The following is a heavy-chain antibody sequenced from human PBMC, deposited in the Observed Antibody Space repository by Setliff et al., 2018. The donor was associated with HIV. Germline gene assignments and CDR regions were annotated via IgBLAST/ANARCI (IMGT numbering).Heavy chain of an antibody. J-gene: IGHJ5*02. D-gene: IGHD3-10*01. CDR2: ISSSSSYI. CDR1: GITVSGIY. V-gene: IGHV3-21*01. Sequence: GGSLRLSCVASGITVSGIYMTWVRQAPGKGLEWVSSISSSSSYIYYADSVKGRFTISGDNSKNTLYLQMTSLRAEDTAVYYCASSGSGSYINWFGPWGQGTLVTVSS. CDR3: ASSGSGSYINWFGP.